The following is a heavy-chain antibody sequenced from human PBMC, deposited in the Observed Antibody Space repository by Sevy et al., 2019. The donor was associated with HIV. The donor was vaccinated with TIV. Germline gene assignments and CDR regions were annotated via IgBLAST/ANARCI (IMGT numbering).Heavy chain of an antibody. V-gene: IGHV4-38-2*01. Sequence: SETLSLTCAVSGYSISDGYYWGWIRQPPEKGLEWIGSIYHSGLTYYNPSLKSRVTISVATSKNQFSLKLSSVTAADKAVYYCASLDSTGWYLDVWGKGTTVTVSS. CDR2: IYHSGLT. CDR3: ASLDSTGWYLDV. CDR1: GYSISDGYY. D-gene: IGHD6-19*01. J-gene: IGHJ6*03.